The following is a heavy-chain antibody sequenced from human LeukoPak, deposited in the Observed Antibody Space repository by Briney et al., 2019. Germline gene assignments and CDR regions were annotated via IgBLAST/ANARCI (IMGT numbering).Heavy chain of an antibody. D-gene: IGHD1-26*01. Sequence: GGSLRLSCAASGFTFSSYAMGWVRQAPGKGLEWVSAISGSGGSTYYADSVKGRFTISRDNSKNTLYLQMNSLRAEDTAVYYCAKDIQAWELPSDYWGQGTLVTVSS. J-gene: IGHJ4*02. CDR1: GFTFSSYA. CDR3: AKDIQAWELPSDY. V-gene: IGHV3-23*01. CDR2: ISGSGGST.